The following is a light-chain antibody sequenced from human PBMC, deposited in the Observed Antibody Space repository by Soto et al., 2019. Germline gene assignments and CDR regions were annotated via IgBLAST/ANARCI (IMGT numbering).Light chain of an antibody. CDR2: RNN. CDR1: SSNIGSDY. V-gene: IGLV1-47*01. Sequence: QSVLTQPPSASGTPGQRVTISCSGSSSNIGSDYVYWYQQFPGTAPKLLIYRNNQRPSGVPDRFSGSKSGTSASLAISGLRSEDEADYYCAAWDDSLSGYLFGTGTKVTV. CDR3: AAWDDSLSGYL. J-gene: IGLJ1*01.